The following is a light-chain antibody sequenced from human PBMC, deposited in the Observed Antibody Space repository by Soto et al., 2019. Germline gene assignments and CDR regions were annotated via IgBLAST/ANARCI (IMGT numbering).Light chain of an antibody. V-gene: IGKV3-15*01. Sequence: EIVLTQSPGTLSLSPGERATLSCRASKSFSSSYLAWYQQKPGQAPRLLISDASTRATGIPARFSGSGSGTEFTLTISSLQSEDFALYYCHQYNSWPPGTFGQGTKVDIK. CDR2: DAS. J-gene: IGKJ2*01. CDR3: HQYNSWPPGT. CDR1: KSFSSSY.